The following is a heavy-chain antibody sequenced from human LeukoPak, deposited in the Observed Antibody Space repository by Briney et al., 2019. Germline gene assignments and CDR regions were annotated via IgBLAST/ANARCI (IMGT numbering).Heavy chain of an antibody. Sequence: GGSLRLSCAASGFTFCNHAMHWVRQGPGKGLEWVSSISSSSSYIYYADSVKGRFTISRDNAKKSLYLQMNSLRAEDTAVYYCARTYYYDSSGYKEDWFDPWGQGTLVTVSS. CDR2: ISSSSSYI. J-gene: IGHJ5*02. CDR3: ARTYYYDSSGYKEDWFDP. CDR1: GFTFCNHA. D-gene: IGHD3-22*01. V-gene: IGHV3-21*01.